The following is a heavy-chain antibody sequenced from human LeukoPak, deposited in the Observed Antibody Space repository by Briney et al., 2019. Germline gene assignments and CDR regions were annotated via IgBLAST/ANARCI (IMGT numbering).Heavy chain of an antibody. Sequence: SETLSLTCAVYGASFSGYYWSWIRQPPGKGLEWIGEINHSGSTNYNPSLKSRVTISVDTSKNQFSLKLSSVTAADTAVYYCARENSNWFDPWGQGTLVTVSS. CDR3: ARENSNWFDP. J-gene: IGHJ5*02. V-gene: IGHV4-34*01. CDR2: INHSGST. D-gene: IGHD2/OR15-2a*01. CDR1: GASFSGYY.